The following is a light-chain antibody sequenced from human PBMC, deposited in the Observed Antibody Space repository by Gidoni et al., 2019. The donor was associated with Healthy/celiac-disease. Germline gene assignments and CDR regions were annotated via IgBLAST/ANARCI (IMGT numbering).Light chain of an antibody. J-gene: IGKJ1*01. V-gene: IGKV4-1*01. CDR2: WAS. CDR3: QQYYSTPGT. Sequence: DIVMTQSTDSLAVSLGERATIPCKSSQSVLYSSKDKNCLAWYQQKPGQPPKLLIYWASIRESGVPNRVIGSGSGTAFTLPISSLQAADVPVYYCQQYYSTPGTFGQGTKVEIK. CDR1: QSVLYSSKDKNC.